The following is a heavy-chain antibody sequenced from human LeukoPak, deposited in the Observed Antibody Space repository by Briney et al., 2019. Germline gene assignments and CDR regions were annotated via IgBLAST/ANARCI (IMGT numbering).Heavy chain of an antibody. D-gene: IGHD3-10*01. CDR1: GYTFTSYD. J-gene: IGHJ5*02. CDR3: ARMAYYYDSGRNNWFDP. CDR2: MNPNSGNT. Sequence: GASVKVSCKASGYTFTSYDINWVRQATGQGLEWMGWMNPNSGNTGYAQKFQGRVTMTRNTSISTAYLELSSLRSEDTAVYYCARMAYYYDSGRNNWFDPWGQGTLVTVSS. V-gene: IGHV1-8*01.